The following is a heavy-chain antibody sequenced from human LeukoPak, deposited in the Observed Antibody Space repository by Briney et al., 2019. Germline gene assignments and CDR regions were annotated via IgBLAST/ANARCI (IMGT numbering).Heavy chain of an antibody. CDR2: ISTSSNTI. Sequence: GGSLRLSCAASGFTFSSYSMNWVRQAPGKGLEWVSYISTSSNTIHYADSVEGRFTISRDNAKNSLYLQMSSLRDEDTAVYYCARDRGTSGYLPWGQGTLVTVSS. CDR3: ARDRGTSGYLP. V-gene: IGHV3-48*02. D-gene: IGHD3-22*01. CDR1: GFTFSSYS. J-gene: IGHJ5*02.